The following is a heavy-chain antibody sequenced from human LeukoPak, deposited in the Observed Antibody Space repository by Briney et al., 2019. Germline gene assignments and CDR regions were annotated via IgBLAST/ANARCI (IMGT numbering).Heavy chain of an antibody. J-gene: IGHJ4*02. Sequence: SGTLSLTCTVSGGSISSSDWWTWVRQPPGQGLEWIGEIYHSGNINYNPSLKSRVTISVDTSKNQFSLKLSSVTAADTAVYYCASSLEWTRGYFDYWGQGTLVTVSS. V-gene: IGHV4-4*02. D-gene: IGHD3-3*01. CDR3: ASSLEWTRGYFDY. CDR2: IYHSGNI. CDR1: GGSISSSDW.